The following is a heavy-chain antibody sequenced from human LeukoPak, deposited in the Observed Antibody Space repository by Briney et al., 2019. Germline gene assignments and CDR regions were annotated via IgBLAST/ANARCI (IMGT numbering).Heavy chain of an antibody. Sequence: SETLSLTCTVSGYSISSGYYWGWIRQPPGKGLEWIGSIYHSGSTYYNPSLKSRVTISVDTSKNQFSLKLSSVTAADTAVYYCAKSFWGILEGLWDYWGQGTLVTVSS. CDR1: GYSISSGYY. CDR3: AKSFWGILEGLWDY. J-gene: IGHJ4*02. CDR2: IYHSGST. V-gene: IGHV4-38-2*02. D-gene: IGHD3-9*01.